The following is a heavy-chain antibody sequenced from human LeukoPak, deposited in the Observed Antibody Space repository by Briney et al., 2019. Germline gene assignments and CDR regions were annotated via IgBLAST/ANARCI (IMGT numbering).Heavy chain of an antibody. CDR1: GGSFSGYY. V-gene: IGHV4-34*01. J-gene: IGHJ6*03. CDR2: INHSGST. D-gene: IGHD2-2*01. Sequence: SETLSLTCAVYGGSFSGYYWSWIRQPPGKGLEWIGEINHSGSTNYNPSLKSRVTISVDTSKNQFSLKLSSVTAADTAVYYCARGGASTSRANKNYYYYYMDVWGKGTTVTVSS. CDR3: ARGGASTSRANKNYYYYYMDV.